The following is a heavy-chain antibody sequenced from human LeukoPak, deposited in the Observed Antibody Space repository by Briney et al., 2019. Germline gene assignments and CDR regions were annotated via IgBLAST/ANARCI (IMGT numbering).Heavy chain of an antibody. J-gene: IGHJ5*02. Sequence: ASVKVSCKASGGTFSSYAISWVRQAPGQGLEWMGGIIPIFGTANYAQKFQGRVTITADESTSTAYMELSSLSSEDTAVYYCARGQVVTATTNWFDPWGQGTLVTVSS. V-gene: IGHV1-69*13. CDR3: ARGQVVTATTNWFDP. CDR2: IIPIFGTA. D-gene: IGHD2-21*02. CDR1: GGTFSSYA.